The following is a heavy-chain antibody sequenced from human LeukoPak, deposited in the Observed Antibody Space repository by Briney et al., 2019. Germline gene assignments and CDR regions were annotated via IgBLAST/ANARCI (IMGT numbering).Heavy chain of an antibody. CDR2: IDPNSGGT. D-gene: IGHD3-22*01. CDR3: ARVYYDSSGTDENWFDP. Sequence: GASVKVSCKASGYTFTGYYIHWVRQAPGQGLEWMGWIDPNSGGTNYAQKFQGRVTMTRDTSISTAYMELSRLRSDDTAVYYCARVYYDSSGTDENWFDPWGQGTLVTVSS. CDR1: GYTFTGYY. J-gene: IGHJ5*02. V-gene: IGHV1-2*02.